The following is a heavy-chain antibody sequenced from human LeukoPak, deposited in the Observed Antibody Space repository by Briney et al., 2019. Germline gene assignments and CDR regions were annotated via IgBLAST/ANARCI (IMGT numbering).Heavy chain of an antibody. CDR1: GFTFSSYA. V-gene: IGHV3-64*01. Sequence: GGSLRLSCAASGFTFSSYAMHWVRQAPGKGLEYVSAISSNGGSTYYANSVKGRFTISRDNSKNTLYLQMSSLRAEDTAVYYCATSPPYSSSWTFDYWGQGTLVTVSS. CDR2: ISSNGGST. D-gene: IGHD6-13*01. CDR3: ATSPPYSSSWTFDY. J-gene: IGHJ4*02.